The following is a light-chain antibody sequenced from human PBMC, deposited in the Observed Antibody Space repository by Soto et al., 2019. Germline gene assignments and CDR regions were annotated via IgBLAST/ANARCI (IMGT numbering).Light chain of an antibody. CDR1: QSVLYSSNNKNY. Sequence: DIVMTQSPDSLAVSLGERATINCKSSQSVLYSSNNKNYLAWYQQKPGQPPNLLIYWASTRESGVPDRFSGSGSGTDFTVTISSLQAEDVAVYYCQQYYTTPPTFGQGTKLEIK. CDR3: QQYYTTPPT. V-gene: IGKV4-1*01. J-gene: IGKJ2*01. CDR2: WAS.